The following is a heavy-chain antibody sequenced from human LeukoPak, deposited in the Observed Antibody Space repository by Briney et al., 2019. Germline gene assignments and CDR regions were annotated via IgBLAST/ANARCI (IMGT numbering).Heavy chain of an antibody. CDR3: ARSSASAGYYQEDDY. Sequence: ASVKVSCKASGGTFSSYAISWVRQAPGQGLEWMGGIIPIFDTPNYAQKFQGRVTITADESTSTAYMELSSLRSEDTAVYYCARSSASAGYYQEDDYWGQGTLVTVSS. D-gene: IGHD3-22*01. CDR1: GGTFSSYA. CDR2: IIPIFDTP. V-gene: IGHV1-69*13. J-gene: IGHJ4*02.